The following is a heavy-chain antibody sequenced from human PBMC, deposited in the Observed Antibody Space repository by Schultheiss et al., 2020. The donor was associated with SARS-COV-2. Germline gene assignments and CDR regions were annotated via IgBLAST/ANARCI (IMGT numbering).Heavy chain of an antibody. CDR1: GGTFSIYA. V-gene: IGHV1-69*06. CDR3: ATDLRVYSSSSRYYYYGMDV. Sequence: SVKVSCKASGGTFSIYAISWVRQAPGQGLEWMGGIIPIFGTTNYAQKFQGRVTMTEDTSTDTAYMELSSLRSEDTAVYYCATDLRVYSSSSRYYYYGMDVWGQGTTVTVSS. CDR2: IIPIFGTT. J-gene: IGHJ6*02. D-gene: IGHD6-6*01.